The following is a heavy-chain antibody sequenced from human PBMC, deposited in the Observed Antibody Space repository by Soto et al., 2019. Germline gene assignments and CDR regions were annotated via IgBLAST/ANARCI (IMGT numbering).Heavy chain of an antibody. CDR2: INHSGST. D-gene: IGHD1-7*01. J-gene: IGHJ6*02. V-gene: IGHV4-34*01. Sequence: SETLSLTCAVYGGSFSGYYWSWIRQPPGKGLEWIGEINHSGSTNYNPSLKSRVTISVDTSKNQFSLKLSSVTAADTAVYYCARGRTTDTSYYYYGMDVWGQGTTVTVSS. CDR3: ARGRTTDTSYYYYGMDV. CDR1: GGSFSGYY.